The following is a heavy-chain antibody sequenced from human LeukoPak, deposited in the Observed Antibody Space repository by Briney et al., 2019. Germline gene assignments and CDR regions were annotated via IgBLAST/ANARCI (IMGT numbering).Heavy chain of an antibody. CDR3: ARDGGYCSSTSCYDRLGY. J-gene: IGHJ4*02. Sequence: PGGSLRLSCAASGFTFSSYWMTWVRQAPGKGLEWVANIKQDGSEKYYVDSVKGRFTISRDNAENSLYLQMNSLRAEDTAVYYCARDGGYCSSTSCYDRLGYWGQGTLVTVSS. CDR1: GFTFSSYW. CDR2: IKQDGSEK. V-gene: IGHV3-7*04. D-gene: IGHD2-2*01.